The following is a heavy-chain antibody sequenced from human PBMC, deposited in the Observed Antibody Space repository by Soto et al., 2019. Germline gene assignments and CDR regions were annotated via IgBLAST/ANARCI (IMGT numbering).Heavy chain of an antibody. D-gene: IGHD3-16*02. CDR1: GGIFDNYA. J-gene: IGHJ4*02. CDR3: ARHLYDFVWGSYRF. Sequence: QVQLEQSGSEVKEPGSSVKVSCKASGGIFDNYAIVWVRQAPGQGLEWVGGIIPVFGTPRYSVKLRGRVTITADTSTSTVYLELRGLRSDYTAVYYCARHLYDFVWGSYRFWGQGNLVTVSS. V-gene: IGHV1-69*06. CDR2: IIPVFGTP.